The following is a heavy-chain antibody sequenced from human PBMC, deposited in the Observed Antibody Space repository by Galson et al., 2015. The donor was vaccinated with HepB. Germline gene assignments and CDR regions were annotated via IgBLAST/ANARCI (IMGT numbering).Heavy chain of an antibody. CDR1: GFTFRNYA. CDR2: ITPSGDNT. CDR3: ASVHPEYTSGWYRQALYYFDS. J-gene: IGHJ4*02. Sequence: SLRLSCAASGFTFRNYAMSWVSQAPGKGLEWVSAITPSGDNTYSADSVKGRFTITRDNSKNTLFLQKTGLTADDTAIYYCASVHPEYTSGWYRQALYYFDSWSQGTLVAVSS. V-gene: IGHV3-23*01. D-gene: IGHD6-19*01.